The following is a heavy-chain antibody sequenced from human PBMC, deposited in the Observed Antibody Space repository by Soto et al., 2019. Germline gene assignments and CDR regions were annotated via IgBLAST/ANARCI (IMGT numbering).Heavy chain of an antibody. CDR2: MNPNSGNT. CDR1: GYTFTSYD. CDR3: AGRYCSGGSCSSSAFDI. D-gene: IGHD2-15*01. Sequence: SSVKVSCKASGYTFTSYDINWVRQATGQGLEWMGWMNPNSGNTGYAQKFQGRVTMTRNTSISTAYMELSSLRSEDTAVYYCAGRYCSGGSCSSSAFDIWGQGTMVTVS. J-gene: IGHJ3*02. V-gene: IGHV1-8*01.